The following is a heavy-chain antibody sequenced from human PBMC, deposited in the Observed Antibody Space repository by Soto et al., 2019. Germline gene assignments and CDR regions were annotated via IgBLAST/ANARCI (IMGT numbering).Heavy chain of an antibody. D-gene: IGHD6-19*01. V-gene: IGHV3-48*02. CDR1: GFTFSSYS. J-gene: IGHJ6*02. CDR3: ARDPSVAGTFYYYYGMDV. Sequence: PGGSLRLSCAASGFTFSSYSMNWVRQAPGKGLGWVSYISSSSSTIYYADSVKGRFTISRDNAKNSLYLQMNSLRDEDTAVCYCARDPSVAGTFYYYYGMDVWGQGTTVTVSS. CDR2: ISSSSSTI.